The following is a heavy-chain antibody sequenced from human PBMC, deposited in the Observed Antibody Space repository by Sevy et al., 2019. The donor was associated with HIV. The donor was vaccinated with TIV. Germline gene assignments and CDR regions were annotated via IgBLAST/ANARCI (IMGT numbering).Heavy chain of an antibody. CDR1: GI. V-gene: IGHV3-30*04. D-gene: IGHD3-22*01. J-gene: IGHJ4*02. CDR2: ISHDGVGK. CDR3: AGEGGSSGRCGYFHY. Sequence: GGSLRLSCAASGIMHWVRQAPGRGLEWVAGISHDGVGKYYLDSVKGRLIVSRDNSQNKVYLEINSLRTEDTAVYHCAGEGGSSGRCGYFHYWGLGTLVTVSS.